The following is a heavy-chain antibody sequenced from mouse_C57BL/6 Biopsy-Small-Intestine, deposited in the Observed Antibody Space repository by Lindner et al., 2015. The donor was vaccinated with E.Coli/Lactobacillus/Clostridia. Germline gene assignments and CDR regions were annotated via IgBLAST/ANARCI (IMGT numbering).Heavy chain of an antibody. D-gene: IGHD2-1*01. Sequence: VQLQESGAELVRPGASVKLSCTASGFNIKDYFMHWVKQRPEQGLEWIGRIDPEDGDTEYAPKFQVKATMTADTSSNTAYLQLSSLTSEDTAVYYCTTRYSGNYGTDYWGQGTSVTVSS. CDR1: GFNIKDYF. CDR2: IDPEDGDT. V-gene: IGHV14-1*01. CDR3: TTRYSGNYGTDY. J-gene: IGHJ4*01.